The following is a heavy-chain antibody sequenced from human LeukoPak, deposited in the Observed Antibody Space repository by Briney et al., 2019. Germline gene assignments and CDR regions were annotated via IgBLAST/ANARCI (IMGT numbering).Heavy chain of an antibody. CDR1: GYTLSGNY. V-gene: IGHV1-2*02. D-gene: IGHD3-10*01. CDR2: INPNSGGT. Sequence: ASVKVSCKASGYTLSGNYMHWVRQAPGQGLEWMGWINPNSGGTNHAQKFQGRVTMTRDTSISTAYMELSRLRSDDTAVYYCARDRPLDADDYYGFYYFDYWGQGTLVTVSS. CDR3: ARDRPLDADDYYGFYYFDY. J-gene: IGHJ4*02.